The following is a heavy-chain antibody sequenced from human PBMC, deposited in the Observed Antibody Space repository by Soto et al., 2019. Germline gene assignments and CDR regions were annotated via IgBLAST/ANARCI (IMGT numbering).Heavy chain of an antibody. CDR3: AGGGRRSSSF. J-gene: IGHJ4*02. V-gene: IGHV4-4*02. Sequence: QVQLQESGPGLVKPSGTLSLTCAVSGGSISSSNWWSWVRQPPGKGLEWIGEIYHSGSTNYNPSLKSRITISVDKSNDPFSLKLSSVTAAVTAVYYCAGGGRRSSSFWGQGVLVTVSS. CDR1: GGSISSSNW. D-gene: IGHD6-13*01. CDR2: IYHSGST.